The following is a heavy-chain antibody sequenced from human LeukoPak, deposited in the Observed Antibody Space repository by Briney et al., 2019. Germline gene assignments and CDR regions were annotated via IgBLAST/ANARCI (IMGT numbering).Heavy chain of an antibody. J-gene: IGHJ5*02. CDR1: GGTFSSYA. V-gene: IGHV1-69*05. D-gene: IGHD2-21*01. CDR3: AADPCGGDCQVPYNWFDP. CDR2: IIPIFGTA. Sequence: ASVKVSCKASGGTFSSYAISWVRQAPGQGLEWMGGIIPIFGTANYAQKFQERVTITRDMSTSTAYMELSSLRSEDTAVYYCAADPCGGDCQVPYNWFDPWGQGTLVTVSS.